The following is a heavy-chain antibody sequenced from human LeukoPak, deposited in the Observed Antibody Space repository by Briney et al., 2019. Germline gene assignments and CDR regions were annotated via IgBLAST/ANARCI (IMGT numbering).Heavy chain of an antibody. Sequence: GGSLRLSCAASGFTFSSYAMSWVRQAPGKGLEWVSAISGSGGSTYYADSVKGRFTISRDNSKNTLYLQMNSLRAEDTAVYYCARDQKEEYYDFWSGYSLGFDIWGQGTMVTVSS. V-gene: IGHV3-23*01. CDR3: ARDQKEEYYDFWSGYSLGFDI. CDR2: ISGSGGST. J-gene: IGHJ3*02. D-gene: IGHD3-3*01. CDR1: GFTFSSYA.